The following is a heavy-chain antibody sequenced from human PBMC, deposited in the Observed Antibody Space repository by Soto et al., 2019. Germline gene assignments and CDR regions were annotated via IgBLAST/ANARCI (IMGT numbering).Heavy chain of an antibody. V-gene: IGHV1-8*01. J-gene: IGHJ5*02. Sequence: QVQLVQSGAEVKKPGASVKVSCKASGYTFTKYDIHWVRQATGQGLAWMGWMNPDSGNTGQAKQFQGRVTMTRDTSISTAYMEMSSLRSEDPSVYYCARGRFRRTWFDPWGQGTLVTVSS. CDR1: GYTFTKYD. D-gene: IGHD3-16*01. CDR2: MNPDSGNT. CDR3: ARGRFRRTWFDP.